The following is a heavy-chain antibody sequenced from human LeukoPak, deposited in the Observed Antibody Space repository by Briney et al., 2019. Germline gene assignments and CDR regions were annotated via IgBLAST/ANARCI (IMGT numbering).Heavy chain of an antibody. CDR3: ARQTVVVTANPYYFDY. J-gene: IGHJ4*02. D-gene: IGHD2-21*02. V-gene: IGHV4-39*01. Sequence: SETLSLTCTVSGGSISSSSYYWGWIRQPPGRGLEWIGSIYYSGSTYYNPSLKSRVTISVDTSKNQFSLKLSSVTAADTAVYYCARQTVVVTANPYYFDYWGQGTLVTVSS. CDR1: GGSISSSSYY. CDR2: IYYSGST.